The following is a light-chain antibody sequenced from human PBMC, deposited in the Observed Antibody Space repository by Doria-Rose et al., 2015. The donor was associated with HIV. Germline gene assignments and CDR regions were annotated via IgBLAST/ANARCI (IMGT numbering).Light chain of an antibody. V-gene: IGKV1-39*01. CDR3: QQTYSSPPWT. CDR2: AAS. J-gene: IGKJ1*01. CDR1: QTVSTY. Sequence: DIQMTQSPSSLSASIGDRVTITCRASQTVSTYLNCFPQEPGKATKLLIYAASRLQSGVPSRFSGSGSGTDFTLTTSGLQPGDFATYYWQQTYSSPPWTF.